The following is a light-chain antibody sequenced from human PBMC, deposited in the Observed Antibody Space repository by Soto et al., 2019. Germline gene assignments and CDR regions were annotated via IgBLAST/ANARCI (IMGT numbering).Light chain of an antibody. J-gene: IGKJ1*01. CDR3: QQSYSTSWT. V-gene: IGKV1-39*01. CDR1: QRISTW. CDR2: AAS. Sequence: DIQLTPSPSTLSASVGDGVTITCRASQRISTWLAWYQQKPGKAPKLLIYAASSLQTGVPSRFSGSGSGTDFTLTISSLQPEDFATYYCQQSYSTSWTFGQGTKVDI.